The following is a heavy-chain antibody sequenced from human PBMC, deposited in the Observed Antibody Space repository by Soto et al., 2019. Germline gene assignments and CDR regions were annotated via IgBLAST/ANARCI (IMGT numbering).Heavy chain of an antibody. J-gene: IGHJ4*02. V-gene: IGHV1-2*04. CDR2: INPNSGGT. D-gene: IGHD3-9*01. CDR3: ARGIGVLRYFDWLLNLDY. Sequence: ASVKVSCKASGYTFTGYYMHWVRQAPGQGLEWMGWINPNSGGTNYAQKFQGWVTMTRDTSISTAYMELSRLRSDDTAVYYCARGIGVLRYFDWLLNLDYWGQGTLVTVSS. CDR1: GYTFTGYY.